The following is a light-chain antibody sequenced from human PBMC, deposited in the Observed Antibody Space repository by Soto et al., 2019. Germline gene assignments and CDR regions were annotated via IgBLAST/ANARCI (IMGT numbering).Light chain of an antibody. Sequence: QSVLTQPASVSGSPGQSITISCTGTSSDVGTYNLVSWYQQHPGKAPKLMIYEDIERPSGVSNHFSGSKSGNTASLTISGLQTEDEADYYCCSYAGGTSVVFGGGTKLTVL. CDR2: EDI. CDR3: CSYAGGTSVV. CDR1: SSDVGTYNL. V-gene: IGLV2-23*01. J-gene: IGLJ2*01.